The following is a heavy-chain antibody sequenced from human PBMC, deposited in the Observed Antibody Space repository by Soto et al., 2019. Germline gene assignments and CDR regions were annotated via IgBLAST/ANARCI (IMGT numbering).Heavy chain of an antibody. D-gene: IGHD2-15*01. Sequence: ASVKVSCKVSGYTLTELSMHWVRQAPGKGLEWMGGFDPEDGETIYAQKFQGRVTMTEDTSTDTAYMELSSLRSEDTAVYYCATPGYCSGGSCPSDAFEIWGQGTMVTVSS. CDR2: FDPEDGET. CDR1: GYTLTELS. J-gene: IGHJ3*02. V-gene: IGHV1-24*01. CDR3: ATPGYCSGGSCPSDAFEI.